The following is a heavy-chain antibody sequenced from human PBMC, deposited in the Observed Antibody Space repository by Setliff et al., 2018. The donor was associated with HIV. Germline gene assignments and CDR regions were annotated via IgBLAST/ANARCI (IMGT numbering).Heavy chain of an antibody. CDR3: ARGTAPRPASVLEFLEWLFPNWFDP. D-gene: IGHD3-3*02. V-gene: IGHV1-18*01. CDR1: GYTFTAYG. J-gene: IGHJ5*02. Sequence: ASVKVSCKPSGYTFTAYGLSWVRQAPGQGLEWMGWISTYSDETSSSQNLQGRLTMTTDTSTGTAYMELSSLRSDDTAVYYCARGTAPRPASVLEFLEWLFPNWFDPWGQGTLVTVSS. CDR2: ISTYSDET.